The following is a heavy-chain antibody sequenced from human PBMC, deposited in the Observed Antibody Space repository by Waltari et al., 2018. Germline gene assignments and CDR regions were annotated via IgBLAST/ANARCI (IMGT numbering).Heavy chain of an antibody. CDR2: TGDGGSVT. Sequence: EVQLVESGGGLVQPGGSLRLSCAVSGVTFINNAISWVRQAPWKGLEWVSATGDGGSVTSYSDSAKGRFSISRDNSKNTVYLQMNSLRAEDSALYYCARGFGELLPLDYWGQGTLVTVST. V-gene: IGHV3-23*04. D-gene: IGHD3-10*01. CDR3: ARGFGELLPLDY. J-gene: IGHJ4*02. CDR1: GVTFINNA.